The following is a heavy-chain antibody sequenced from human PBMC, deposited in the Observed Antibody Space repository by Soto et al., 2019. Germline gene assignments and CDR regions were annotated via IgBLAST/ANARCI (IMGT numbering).Heavy chain of an antibody. Sequence: GESLKISCAASGFTFSNAWMNWVRQAPGKGLEWVGRIKSKTDGGTTDYAAPVKGRFTISRDDSKNTLYLQMNSLKTEDTAVYYCTTDGSPYYDILTGYYMSRYLYYGMDVWGQGTTVTVSS. J-gene: IGHJ6*02. CDR2: IKSKTDGGTT. CDR1: GFTFSNAW. D-gene: IGHD3-9*01. V-gene: IGHV3-15*07. CDR3: TTDGSPYYDILTGYYMSRYLYYGMDV.